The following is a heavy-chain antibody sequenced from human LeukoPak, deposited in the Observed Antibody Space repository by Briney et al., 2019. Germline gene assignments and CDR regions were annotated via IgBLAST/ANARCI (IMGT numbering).Heavy chain of an antibody. CDR2: IIPILGIA. CDR1: GGTFSSYA. Sequence: SVKVSCKASGGTFSSYAISWVRQAPGQGLEWMGRIIPILGIANYAQKFQGRVTITADKSTSTAYMELSSLRSDDTAVYYCAGGGSERTWVGGHWGQGTLVTVSS. CDR3: AGGGSERTWVGGH. D-gene: IGHD2-15*01. V-gene: IGHV1-69*04. J-gene: IGHJ4*02.